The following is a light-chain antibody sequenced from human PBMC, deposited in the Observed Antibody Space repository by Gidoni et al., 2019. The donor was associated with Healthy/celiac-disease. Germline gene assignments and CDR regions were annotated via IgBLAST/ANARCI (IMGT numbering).Light chain of an antibody. CDR3: QQRSNWLWT. V-gene: IGKV3-11*01. Sequence: VLTQSPATLSLSPGERATLSCRASQSVSSYLSWYQQKPGQAPRLLIDDASTRATGIPARFSGSGSGTDFTLTISSLEPEDFAVYYCQQRSNWLWTFGQGTKVEIK. CDR2: DAS. CDR1: QSVSSY. J-gene: IGKJ1*01.